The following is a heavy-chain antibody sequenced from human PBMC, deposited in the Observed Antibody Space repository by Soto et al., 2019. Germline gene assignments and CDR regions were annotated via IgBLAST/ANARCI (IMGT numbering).Heavy chain of an antibody. CDR2: IIPIFGTA. Sequence: QVQLVQSGAEVKKPGSSVKDSCKASGGTFSSYAISWVRQAPGQGLEWMGGIIPIFGTANYAQKLQGRVTITADESTSTAYMELSSLRSEDTVVYYCSRDQVGSYPDGDDAFDIWGQVTMVTVSS. J-gene: IGHJ3*02. V-gene: IGHV1-69*01. CDR1: GGTFSSYA. D-gene: IGHD1-26*01. CDR3: SRDQVGSYPDGDDAFDI.